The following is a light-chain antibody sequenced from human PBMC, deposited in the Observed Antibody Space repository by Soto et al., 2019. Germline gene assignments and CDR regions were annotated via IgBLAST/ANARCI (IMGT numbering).Light chain of an antibody. J-gene: IGKJ3*01. CDR1: QSISTW. Sequence: DIHMTQSPATLSESVGDRVTITCRASQSISTWLAWYQQKPGKAPKLLIYWASSLESGVPSRFSGSGSGTEFTLTISSLQPDDFATYYCQHYTTYSGTFGPGTKVDIK. V-gene: IGKV1-5*03. CDR2: WAS. CDR3: QHYTTYSGT.